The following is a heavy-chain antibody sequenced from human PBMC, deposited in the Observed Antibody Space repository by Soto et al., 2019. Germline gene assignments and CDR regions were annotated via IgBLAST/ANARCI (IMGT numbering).Heavy chain of an antibody. Sequence: GESLKISCKCSGYSFTSYWISWVRQMPGKGLEWMGRIDPSDSYTNYSPSFQGHVTISADKSISTAYLQWSSLKASDTAMYYCARLAVGATFLYGMDVWGQGTTVTVSS. D-gene: IGHD1-26*01. CDR1: GYSFTSYW. J-gene: IGHJ6*02. CDR3: ARLAVGATFLYGMDV. V-gene: IGHV5-10-1*01. CDR2: IDPSDSYT.